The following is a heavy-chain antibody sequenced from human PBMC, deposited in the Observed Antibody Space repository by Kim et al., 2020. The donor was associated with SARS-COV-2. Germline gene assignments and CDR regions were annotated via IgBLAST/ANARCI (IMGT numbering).Heavy chain of an antibody. J-gene: IGHJ5*01. CDR1: GFTISSYS. CDR3: ARVAAAEPHVDS. Sequence: GGSLRLSCAASGFTISSYSMNWVRQAPGKGLEWVSSISSSSGYIYNADSVKGRLTISRDNAKNSLYLQMNSLRAEDTAVYYCARVAAAEPHVDS. D-gene: IGHD6-13*01. CDR2: ISSSSGYI. V-gene: IGHV3-21*01.